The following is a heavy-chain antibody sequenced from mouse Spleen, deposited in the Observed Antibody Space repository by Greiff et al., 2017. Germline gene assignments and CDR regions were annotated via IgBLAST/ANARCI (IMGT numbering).Heavy chain of an antibody. J-gene: IGHJ3*01. D-gene: IGHD2-1*01. CDR2: IYPRSGNT. CDR3: ARDGNYLFAY. Sequence: VKLMESGAELARPGASVKLSCKASGYTFTSYGISWVKQRTGQGLEWIGEIYPRSGNTYYNEKFKGKATLTADKSSSTAYMELRSLTSEDSAVYFCARDGNYLFAYWGQGTLVTVSA. V-gene: IGHV1-81*01. CDR1: GYTFTSYG.